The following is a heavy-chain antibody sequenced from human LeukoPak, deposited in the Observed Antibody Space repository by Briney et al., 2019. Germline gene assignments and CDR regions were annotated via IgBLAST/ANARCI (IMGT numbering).Heavy chain of an antibody. Sequence: ASVKVSCKASGYTFTSYYMHWVRQAPGQGLEWMGWISTYNGKTNSAQKFQGRVTMTTDTSTSTAYMELRSLRSDDTAVYYCARGGPRIAVPGTVLWGQGTLVTVSS. D-gene: IGHD6-19*01. V-gene: IGHV1-18*04. CDR2: ISTYNGKT. J-gene: IGHJ4*02. CDR3: ARGGPRIAVPGTVL. CDR1: GYTFTSYY.